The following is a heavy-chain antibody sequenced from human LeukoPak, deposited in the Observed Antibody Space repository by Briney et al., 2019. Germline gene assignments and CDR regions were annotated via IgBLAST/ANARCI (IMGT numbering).Heavy chain of an antibody. J-gene: IGHJ4*02. Sequence: NPSETLSLTCTVSGGSISSGDYYWSWIRQPPGKGLEWIGYIYYSGSTYYNPSLKSRVAISADTSKNQFSLRLTSVTAADTAVYYCATDRYYYGSGTYSFDYWGQGTLVTVSS. CDR2: IYYSGST. V-gene: IGHV4-30-4*01. CDR3: ATDRYYYGSGTYSFDY. D-gene: IGHD3-10*01. CDR1: GGSISSGDYY.